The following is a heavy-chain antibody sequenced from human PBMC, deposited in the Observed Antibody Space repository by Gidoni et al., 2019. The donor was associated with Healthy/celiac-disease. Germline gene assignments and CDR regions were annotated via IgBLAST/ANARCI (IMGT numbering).Heavy chain of an antibody. J-gene: IGHJ6*02. CDR1: GFTFSSYG. Sequence: QVQLVESGGGVVQPGRSLRLSCAASGFTFSSYGMHWVRQAPGKGLEWVAVISYDGSNKYYADSVKGRFTISRDNSKNTLYLQMNSLRAEDTAVYYCAKDLAVQLERPTPSYYYYGMDVWGQGTTVTVSS. CDR2: ISYDGSNK. V-gene: IGHV3-30*18. D-gene: IGHD1-1*01. CDR3: AKDLAVQLERPTPSYYYYGMDV.